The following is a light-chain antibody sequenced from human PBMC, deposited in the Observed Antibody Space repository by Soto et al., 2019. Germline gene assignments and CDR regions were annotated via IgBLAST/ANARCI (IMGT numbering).Light chain of an antibody. CDR3: QQYNSYSYT. Sequence: DIQLTQSPSTLSASVGDRVTITCRARQSINKWLAWYQQKPGKAPKLLIYKASSLESGVPSRFSGSGSGTEFTLTISSLQPDDFATYYCQQYNSYSYTFGQGTKLEIK. J-gene: IGKJ2*01. CDR2: KAS. CDR1: QSINKW. V-gene: IGKV1-5*03.